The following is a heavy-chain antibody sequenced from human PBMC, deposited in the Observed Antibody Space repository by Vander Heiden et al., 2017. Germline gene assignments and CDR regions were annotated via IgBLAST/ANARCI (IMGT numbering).Heavy chain of an antibody. CDR1: GSTFGSYT. Sequence: EVQLLESGGGLVQPGGSLRLSCAASGSTFGSYTMGWVRQAPGKGLEWVSDINQSGRNTYYADSVKGRFTISRDNSKNTLYLQMNSLRAEDTALFYCAKAGSGGSSYTDWGQGTMVTVSS. CDR2: INQSGRNT. CDR3: AKAGSGGSSYTD. D-gene: IGHD2-15*01. V-gene: IGHV3-23*01. J-gene: IGHJ3*01.